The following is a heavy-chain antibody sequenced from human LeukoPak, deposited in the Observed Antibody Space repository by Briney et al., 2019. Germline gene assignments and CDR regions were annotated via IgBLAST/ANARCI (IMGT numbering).Heavy chain of an antibody. D-gene: IGHD6-19*01. CDR2: ISSSGSTI. CDR3: ARVVGSGWYEAAFDI. J-gene: IGHJ3*02. Sequence: GGSLRLSCAASGFTFSSYEMNWVRQAPGKGLEWVSYISSSGSTIYYADSVKGRFTISRDNAKNSLYLQMNSLRAEDTALYHCARVVGSGWYEAAFDIWGQGTMVTVSS. CDR1: GFTFSSYE. V-gene: IGHV3-48*03.